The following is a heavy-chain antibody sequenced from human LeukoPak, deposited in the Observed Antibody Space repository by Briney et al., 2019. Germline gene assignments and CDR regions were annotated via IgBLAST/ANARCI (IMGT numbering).Heavy chain of an antibody. Sequence: GGSLRLSCAASGFTFSNSAMSWVRQAPGKGLEWVSLISGDGGSTYYADSVKGRFTISRDNSKNSLYLQMNSLRTEDTALYYCAKDMSEDYDILTGYYTDYWGQGTLVTVSS. V-gene: IGHV3-43*02. CDR2: ISGDGGST. CDR1: GFTFSNSA. CDR3: AKDMSEDYDILTGYYTDY. D-gene: IGHD3-9*01. J-gene: IGHJ4*02.